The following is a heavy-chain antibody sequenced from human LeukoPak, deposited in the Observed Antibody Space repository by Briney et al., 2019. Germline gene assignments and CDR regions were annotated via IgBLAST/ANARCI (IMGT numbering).Heavy chain of an antibody. Sequence: SDTLSLTCAVSGYSISSSNWWGWIRQPPGKGLEWIGYIYYSGSTYYNPSLKSRVTMSVDTSKNQFSLKLSSVTAVDTAVYYCARGLLPLRAHNDYWGQGTLVTVSS. J-gene: IGHJ4*02. CDR2: IYYSGST. V-gene: IGHV4-28*03. D-gene: IGHD2-15*01. CDR3: ARGLLPLRAHNDY. CDR1: GYSISSSNW.